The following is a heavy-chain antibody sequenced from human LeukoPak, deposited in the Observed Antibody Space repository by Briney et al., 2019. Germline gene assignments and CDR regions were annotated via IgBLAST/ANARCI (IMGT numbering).Heavy chain of an antibody. CDR2: ISAYNGNT. CDR1: GYTFTSYG. J-gene: IGHJ4*02. D-gene: IGHD2-2*01. CDR3: ARDWGSIVVPAAMCYFDY. V-gene: IGHV1-18*01. Sequence: EASVKVSCKASGYTFTSYGISWVRQAPGQGLEWMGWISAYNGNTNYAQKLQGRVTMTTDTSTSTAYMELRSLRSDDTAVYYCARDWGSIVVPAAMCYFDYWGQGTLVTVSS.